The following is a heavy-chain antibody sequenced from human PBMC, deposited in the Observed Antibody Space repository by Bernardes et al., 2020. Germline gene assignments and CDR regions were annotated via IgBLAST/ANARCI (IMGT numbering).Heavy chain of an antibody. CDR3: ARVRPISYCTGDCVDFDY. Sequence: SGPTLVKPTQTLTLTCTFSGFSLSTSGVRVAWIRQPPGKALEWLARIDWDDDKFYSTSLKTRLTISKDTSKNQVVLAMTYMDPVDTATYYCARVRPISYCTGDCVDFDYWGQGILVTVSS. D-gene: IGHD2-21*02. V-gene: IGHV2-70D*14. J-gene: IGHJ4*02. CDR1: GFSLSTSGVR. CDR2: IDWDDDK.